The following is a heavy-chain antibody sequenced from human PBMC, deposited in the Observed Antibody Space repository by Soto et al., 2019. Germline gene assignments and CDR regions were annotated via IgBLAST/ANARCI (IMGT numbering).Heavy chain of an antibody. CDR2: IGDSGGRT. CDR1: GFTFSNYA. D-gene: IGHD3-3*01. Sequence: EVQLLESGGGLVQPGGSLRLSCVASGFTFSNYAMSWVRQAPGKGLEWVSSIGDSGGRTYYANSVRGRFTISRDNSKKTLYLEMNRLRAEDTAAYYCAKGSITILGAVNIDGLDVWGQGTTVTVCS. V-gene: IGHV3-23*01. J-gene: IGHJ6*02. CDR3: AKGSITILGAVNIDGLDV.